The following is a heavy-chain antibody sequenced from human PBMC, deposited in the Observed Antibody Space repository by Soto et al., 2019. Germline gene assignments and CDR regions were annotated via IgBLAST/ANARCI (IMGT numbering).Heavy chain of an antibody. D-gene: IGHD3-22*01. J-gene: IGHJ5*02. CDR3: AREVSYYDTSGFYYSCFDP. Sequence: SETLSLTCTVSGGSISSGDYYWSWIRQHPGKGLEWIGYIYYSGSTYYNPSLKSRVTISVDTSKNQFSLKLSSVTAADTAVYYCAREVSYYDTSGFYYSCFDPWGQGTLVTVSS. CDR1: GGSISSGDYY. CDR2: IYYSGST. V-gene: IGHV4-31*03.